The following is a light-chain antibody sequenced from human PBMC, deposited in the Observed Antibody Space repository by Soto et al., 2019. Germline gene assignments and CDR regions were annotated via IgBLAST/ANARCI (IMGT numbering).Light chain of an antibody. Sequence: QSALTQPASVSGSPGESITISCTGTSSDIGGYNYVSWYQQHRDKAPKLLIYEVTNRPSGVSNRFSASKSGNTASLTISGLQAEDEADYYCTSYTSSSIVVFGEGTKVTVL. V-gene: IGLV2-14*01. J-gene: IGLJ2*01. CDR1: SSDIGGYNY. CDR3: TSYTSSSIVV. CDR2: EVT.